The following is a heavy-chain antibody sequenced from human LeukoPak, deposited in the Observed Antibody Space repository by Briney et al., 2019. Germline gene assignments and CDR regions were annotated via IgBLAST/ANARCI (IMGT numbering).Heavy chain of an antibody. J-gene: IGHJ4*02. V-gene: IGHV4-59*01. CDR3: ARAVVGDYDAGYYFDY. D-gene: IGHD4-17*01. CDR2: IYYSGST. CDR1: GGSISSYY. Sequence: PSETLSLTCTVSGGSISSYYWSWIRQPPGKGLEWIGYIYYSGSTSYNPSLKSRVTISVDTSKNQFSLKLSSVTAADTAVYYCARAVVGDYDAGYYFDYWGQGTLVTVSS.